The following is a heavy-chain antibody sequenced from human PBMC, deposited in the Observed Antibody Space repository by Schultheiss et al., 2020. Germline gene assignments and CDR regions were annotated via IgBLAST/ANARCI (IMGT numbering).Heavy chain of an antibody. CDR3: ARIPYGADYYYYYMDV. V-gene: IGHV4-59*01. J-gene: IGHJ6*03. CDR2: IYYSGST. Sequence: SETLSLTCAVYGGSFSGYYWSWIRQPPGKGLEWIGYIYYSGSTNYNPSLKSRVTISVDTSKNQFSLKLSSVTAADTAVYYCARIPYGADYYYYYMDVWGKGTTVNGYS. D-gene: IGHD4-17*01. CDR1: GGSFSGYY.